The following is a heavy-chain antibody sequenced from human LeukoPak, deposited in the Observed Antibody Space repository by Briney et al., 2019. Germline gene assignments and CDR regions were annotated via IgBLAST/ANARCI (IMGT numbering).Heavy chain of an antibody. CDR1: GFTFSSYS. CDR2: ISSSSSTI. J-gene: IGHJ3*02. CDR3: ARQYQYDAFDI. D-gene: IGHD2-2*01. V-gene: IGHV3-48*01. Sequence: GGSLRLSCAASGFTFSSYSMNWVRQAPGKGLECVSYISSSSSTIYYADSVKGRFTISRDNAKNSLYLQMNSLRAEDTAVYYCARQYQYDAFDIWGQGTMVTVSS.